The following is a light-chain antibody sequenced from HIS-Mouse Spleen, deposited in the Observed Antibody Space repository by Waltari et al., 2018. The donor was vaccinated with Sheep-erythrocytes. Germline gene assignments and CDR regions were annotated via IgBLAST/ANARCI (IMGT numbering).Light chain of an antibody. J-gene: IGLJ3*02. V-gene: IGLV3-27*01. CDR2: KDS. Sequence: SYELTQPSSVSVSPGQTARTTCSGDVLAKNYARWFQQKPGQAPVLVIYKDSERPSGIPERFSGSSSGTTVTLTISGGQVEDEADYYCYSAADNNLVFGGGTKLTVL. CDR3: YSAADNNLV. CDR1: VLAKNY.